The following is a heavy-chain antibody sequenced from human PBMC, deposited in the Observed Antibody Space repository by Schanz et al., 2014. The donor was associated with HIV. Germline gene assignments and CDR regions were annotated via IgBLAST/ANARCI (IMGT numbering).Heavy chain of an antibody. CDR3: ARDLGGDFWSSQGRLDP. J-gene: IGHJ5*02. D-gene: IGHD3-3*01. Sequence: VQLLESGGGLVQPGGSLRLSCAASGFAFSNYAMSWVRQAPGKGLEWVAVISYDGTNKKFADSVKGRFTISRDNSKNTLYLQMKSLRPEDTAVYYCARDLGGDFWSSQGRLDPWGQGTLVTVSS. CDR2: ISYDGTNK. CDR1: GFAFSNYA. V-gene: IGHV3-30*03.